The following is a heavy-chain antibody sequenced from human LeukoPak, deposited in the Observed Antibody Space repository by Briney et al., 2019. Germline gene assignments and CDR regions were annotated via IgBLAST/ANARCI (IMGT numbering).Heavy chain of an antibody. CDR1: GGSFSGYY. CDR2: IYYSGST. J-gene: IGHJ4*02. CDR3: ARGAHYYDTSGYLMPLNY. V-gene: IGHV4-59*01. Sequence: PSETLSLTCAVYGGSFSGYYWSWIRQPPGKGLEWIGYIYYSGSTNYNPSLKSRVTISVDTSKNQFSLKLSSVTAADTAVYYCARGAHYYDTSGYLMPLNYWGQGTLVTVSS. D-gene: IGHD3-22*01.